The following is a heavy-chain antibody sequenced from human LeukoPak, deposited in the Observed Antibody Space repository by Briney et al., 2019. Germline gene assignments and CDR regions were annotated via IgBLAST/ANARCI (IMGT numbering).Heavy chain of an antibody. CDR2: IYYSGST. D-gene: IGHD3-10*01. Sequence: PSETLSLTCTVSGGSISSSSYYWGWIRQPPGKGLEWIGSIYYSGSTYYNPSLKSRVTISVDTSKNQFSLKLSSVTAADTAVYYCARQPGVWFGELLQSPNDYWGQGTLVTVSS. V-gene: IGHV4-39*01. J-gene: IGHJ4*02. CDR3: ARQPGVWFGELLQSPNDY. CDR1: GGSISSSSYY.